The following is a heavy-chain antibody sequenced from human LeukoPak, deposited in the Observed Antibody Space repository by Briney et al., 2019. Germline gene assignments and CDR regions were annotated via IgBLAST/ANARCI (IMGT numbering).Heavy chain of an antibody. D-gene: IGHD6-19*01. Sequence: GGSLRLSCAASGFTFSNSAMSWVRQAPGKGLEWVSTLSGSGITTYYADSVKGRFTISRDNSKNTLYLQMNSLRAEDTGVYYCAKGIYSSGWSYFDYWGHGTLVTVSS. J-gene: IGHJ4*01. CDR2: LSGSGITT. CDR3: AKGIYSSGWSYFDY. CDR1: GFTFSNSA. V-gene: IGHV3-23*01.